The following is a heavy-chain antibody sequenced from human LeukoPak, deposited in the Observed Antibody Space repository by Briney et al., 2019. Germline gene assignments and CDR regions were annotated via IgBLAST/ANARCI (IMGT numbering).Heavy chain of an antibody. CDR2: IHPEGNEK. Sequence: PGGSLRLSCAVSGFTFSKFWMSWVRQAPGRGLEWVANIHPEGNEKYHVESVKGRFTISRDNAKNLLFLQMNGLRVEDTAVYHCARGDDFSGDHWGQGTLVTVSS. CDR3: ARGDDFSGDH. V-gene: IGHV3-7*04. J-gene: IGHJ4*02. CDR1: GFTFSKFW. D-gene: IGHD2-21*02.